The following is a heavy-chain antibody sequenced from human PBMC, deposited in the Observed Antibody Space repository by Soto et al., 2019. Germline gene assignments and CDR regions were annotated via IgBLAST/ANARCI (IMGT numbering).Heavy chain of an antibody. J-gene: IGHJ4*02. V-gene: IGHV1-69*01. CDR3: ARDASDYVDPPYFDY. D-gene: IGHD4-17*01. Sequence: QVQLVQSGAEVEKPGSSVMLSCKAYGGTFTSYAISWVRQAPGHGLEWMGGIIPIFGTANYAQKFQGRVTITADESTSTAYMELSSLRFEDTGVYYCARDASDYVDPPYFDYWGQGTLVTVSS. CDR2: IIPIFGTA. CDR1: GGTFTSYA.